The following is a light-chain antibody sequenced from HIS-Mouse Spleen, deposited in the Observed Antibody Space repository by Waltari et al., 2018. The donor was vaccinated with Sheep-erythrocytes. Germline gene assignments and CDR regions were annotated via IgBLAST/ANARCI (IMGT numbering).Light chain of an antibody. CDR2: DVS. CDR1: SSDADGYNY. V-gene: IGLV2-11*01. Sequence: QSALTQPRSVSGSPGQSVTLPCTGTSSDADGYNYVSWYQQHPGKAPKRMIYDVSKRPSGVPDRFSGSKSGNTASLTISGLQAEDEADYYCCSYAGSYTLVFGGGTKLTVL. J-gene: IGLJ2*01. CDR3: CSYAGSYTLV.